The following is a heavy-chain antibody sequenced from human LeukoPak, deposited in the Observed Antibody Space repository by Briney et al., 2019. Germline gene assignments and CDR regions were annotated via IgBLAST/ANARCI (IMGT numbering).Heavy chain of an antibody. D-gene: IGHD2-21*02. Sequence: SETLSLTCAVSGYSISSSSYWGWIRQPPGKGLEWIGNIHHIGNTYYNPSLKNRVTISLDTSKNQFSLKLSSVTAADTAVYYCARVLIVVVTEEYDAFDIWGQGTMVTVSS. CDR1: GYSISSSSY. CDR2: IHHIGNT. CDR3: ARVLIVVVTEEYDAFDI. J-gene: IGHJ3*02. V-gene: IGHV4-38-2*01.